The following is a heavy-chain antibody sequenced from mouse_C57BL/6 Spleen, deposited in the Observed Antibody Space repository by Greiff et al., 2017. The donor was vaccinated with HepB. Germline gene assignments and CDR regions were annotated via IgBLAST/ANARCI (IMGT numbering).Heavy chain of an antibody. V-gene: IGHV8-8*01. CDR2: IWWDDDK. CDR3: ARYYYGSSYLYWYFDV. CDR1: GFSLSTFGMG. Sequence: QVTLKVSGPGILQPSQTLSLTCSFSGFSLSTFGMGVGWIRQPSGKGLEWLAHIWWDDDKYYNPALKSRLTISKDTSKNQVFLKIANVDTADTATYYCARYYYGSSYLYWYFDVWGTGTTVTVSS. J-gene: IGHJ1*03. D-gene: IGHD1-1*01.